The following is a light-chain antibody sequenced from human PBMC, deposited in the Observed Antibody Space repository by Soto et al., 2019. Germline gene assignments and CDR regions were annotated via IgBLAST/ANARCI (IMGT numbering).Light chain of an antibody. Sequence: AIRMTQSPSSLSASTGDRVTITCRASQGISSYLAWYQQKPGKAPKLLIYAASTLQSGVPSRLSGSGSATDFTLTISCLQSEDFATYYCQQYYSYPRFGPGTKVDIK. CDR1: QGISSY. CDR2: AAS. CDR3: QQYYSYPR. V-gene: IGKV1-8*01. J-gene: IGKJ3*01.